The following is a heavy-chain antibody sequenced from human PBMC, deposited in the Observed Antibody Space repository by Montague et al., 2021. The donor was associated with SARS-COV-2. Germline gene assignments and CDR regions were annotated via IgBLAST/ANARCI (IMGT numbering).Heavy chain of an antibody. CDR2: FYTSGST. V-gene: IGHV4-61*02. D-gene: IGHD3-22*01. CDR3: ARDWDYYDSSGWGTHYFDF. J-gene: IGHJ4*02. Sequence: TLSLTCTVSGGSIRSGSYYWSWIRQPAGKGLEWIGRFYTSGSTNYNPSLKSRVSISEDISKNQVSLRLTSVTAADTAVYYCARDWDYYDSSGWGTHYFDFWGPGTLVIVSS. CDR1: GGSIRSGSYY.